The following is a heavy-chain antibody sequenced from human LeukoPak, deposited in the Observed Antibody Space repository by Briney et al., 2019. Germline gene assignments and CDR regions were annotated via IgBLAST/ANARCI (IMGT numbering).Heavy chain of an antibody. CDR2: INPNSGGT. J-gene: IGHJ6*03. CDR1: GYTFTGYY. D-gene: IGHD1-26*01. Sequence: GASVKVSCKASGYTFTGYYMHWVRQAPGQGLEWMGWINPNSGGTNYAQKFQGRVTMTRDTSISTAYMELSRLRSDDTAVYYCARGGKGSGSYYLMGYYYYYMDVWGKGTTVTVSS. V-gene: IGHV1-2*02. CDR3: ARGGKGSGSYYLMGYYYYYMDV.